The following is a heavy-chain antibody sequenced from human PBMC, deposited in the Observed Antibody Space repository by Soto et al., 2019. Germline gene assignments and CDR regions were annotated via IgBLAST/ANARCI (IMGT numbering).Heavy chain of an antibody. CDR1: GGSIRSCGYY. CDR2: IFYSGST. Sequence: QVQLQESGPGLVKPSQTLSLTCTVSGGSIRSCGYYWSWIRQHPVKGLEWIGYIFYSGSTYYNPTLKSRVTISVDTSKNQFSLKLSSVTAANTAVYYCARIPVYYDFWSDQNWGQGPMVTVSS. V-gene: IGHV4-31*03. J-gene: IGHJ4*02. D-gene: IGHD3-3*01. CDR3: ARIPVYYDFWSDQN.